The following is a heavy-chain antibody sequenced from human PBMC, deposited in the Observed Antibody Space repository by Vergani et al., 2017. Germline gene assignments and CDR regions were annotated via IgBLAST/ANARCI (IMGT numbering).Heavy chain of an antibody. D-gene: IGHD4-23*01. CDR1: GGTFSSYA. CDR3: AREIPDDYGGLTSKPNAFDI. Sequence: QVQLVQSGAEVKKPGSSVKVSCKASGGTFSSYAISWVRQAPGQGLEGMGGIIPIFGTANYAQKFQGRVTITADESTSTAYMELSSLRSEDTAVYYCAREIPDDYGGLTSKPNAFDIWGQGTMVTVSS. V-gene: IGHV1-69*01. J-gene: IGHJ3*02. CDR2: IIPIFGTA.